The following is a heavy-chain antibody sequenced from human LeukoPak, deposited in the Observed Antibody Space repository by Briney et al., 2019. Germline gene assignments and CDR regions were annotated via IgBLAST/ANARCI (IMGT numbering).Heavy chain of an antibody. Sequence: PGGSLRLSCAASGFTFSSYWMSWVRQAPGKGLEWVSSISSSSSYIYYADSVKGRFTISRDNAKNSLYLQMNSLRAEDTAVYYCARAPFYFYYYDSSGSEFDPWGQGTLVTVSS. D-gene: IGHD3-22*01. CDR3: ARAPFYFYYYDSSGSEFDP. J-gene: IGHJ5*02. CDR1: GFTFSSYW. V-gene: IGHV3-21*01. CDR2: ISSSSSYI.